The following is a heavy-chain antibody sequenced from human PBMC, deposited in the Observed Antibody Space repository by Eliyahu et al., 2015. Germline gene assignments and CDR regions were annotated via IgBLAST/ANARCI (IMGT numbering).Heavy chain of an antibody. J-gene: IGHJ4*02. V-gene: IGHV3-74*01. D-gene: IGHD1-26*01. CDR3: ASLVGAINPNFDY. Sequence: SVKGRFTISRDNAKNTLYLQMNSLRAEDTAVYYCASLVGAINPNFDYWGQGTLVTVSS.